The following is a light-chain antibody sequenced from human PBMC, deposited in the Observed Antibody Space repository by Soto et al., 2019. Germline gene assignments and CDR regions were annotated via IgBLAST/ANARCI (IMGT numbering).Light chain of an antibody. CDR1: QGISSA. CDR3: QQFNNYPLIT. CDR2: DAS. V-gene: IGKV1D-13*01. J-gene: IGKJ5*01. Sequence: AIQLTQSPSSLSASVGDRVTITCRASQGISSALAWYQQKPGKAPKLLIYDASSLESGVPSRFSGSASGTDFTITTNRLQPEDVATYYWQQFNNYPLITCGQGTRLEIK.